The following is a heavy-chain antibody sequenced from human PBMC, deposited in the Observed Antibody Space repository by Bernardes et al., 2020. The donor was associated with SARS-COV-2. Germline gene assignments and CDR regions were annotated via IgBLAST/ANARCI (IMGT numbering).Heavy chain of an antibody. V-gene: IGHV1-18*01. D-gene: IGHD2-15*01. CDR2: ISAFNGYT. CDR3: ARGLISDCSGGSCYPDYGDYFDY. Sequence: ASVKVSCKTSGYTFTAYVIIWVRQAPGQGLESMGWISAFNGYTKYGQKFQGRVTMTTETSTSTAYMELRSLRSDDTAVYYCARGLISDCSGGSCYPDYGDYFDYWGQGTLVTVSS. J-gene: IGHJ4*02. CDR1: GYTFTAYV.